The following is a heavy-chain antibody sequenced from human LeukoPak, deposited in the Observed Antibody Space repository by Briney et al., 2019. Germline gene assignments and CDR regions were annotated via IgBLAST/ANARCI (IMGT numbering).Heavy chain of an antibody. V-gene: IGHV4-31*03. CDR2: IYYSGST. CDR3: ARAQRAAGLFDY. D-gene: IGHD6-13*01. J-gene: IGHJ4*02. CDR1: GDSITSSAFY. Sequence: SETLSLTCTVSGDSITSSAFYWGWIRQAPGKGLEWIGYIYYSGSTYYNPSLKSRVTISVDTSKNQFSLKLSSVTAADTAVYYCARAQRAAGLFDYWGQGTLVTVSS.